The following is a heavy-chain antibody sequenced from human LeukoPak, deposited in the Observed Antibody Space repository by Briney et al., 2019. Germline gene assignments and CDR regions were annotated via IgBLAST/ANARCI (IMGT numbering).Heavy chain of an antibody. J-gene: IGHJ4*02. D-gene: IGHD3-22*01. CDR2: IKGKNDGGTT. Sequence: TGGSLRLSCAASGFTFSNAWMSWVRQAPGKGREWVGRIKGKNDGGTTDYAAPVKGRFTMSRDDSKNTLYMQMNSLKPEGTAVYYCVVEVTLIWDWGQGTLVSVFS. CDR1: GFTFSNAW. CDR3: VVEVTLIWD. V-gene: IGHV3-15*01.